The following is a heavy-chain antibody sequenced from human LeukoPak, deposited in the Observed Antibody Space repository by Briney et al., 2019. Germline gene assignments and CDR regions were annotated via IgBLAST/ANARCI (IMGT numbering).Heavy chain of an antibody. CDR3: ARSPDTGTVDF. V-gene: IGHV3-7*01. CDR1: GFTFSSSW. CDR2: IDQGSSRT. D-gene: IGHD1-1*01. Sequence: GGSLRLSCVASGFTFSSSWMSWVRQTPGKGLEWVANIDQGSSRTYYGAFVEGRFTISRDNAKNSLYLQMNSLRAEDTAVYYCARSPDTGTVDFWDQGALVTVSS. J-gene: IGHJ4*02.